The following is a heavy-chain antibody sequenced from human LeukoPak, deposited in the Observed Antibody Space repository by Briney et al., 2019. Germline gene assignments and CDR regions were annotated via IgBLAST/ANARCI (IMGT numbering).Heavy chain of an antibody. CDR2: IKNGGNDP. J-gene: IGHJ4*02. V-gene: IGHV3-23*01. CDR3: ARGGHDFNPFYW. CDR1: GFSFSIYA. D-gene: IGHD2-21*02. Sequence: GGSLRLSCAASGFSFSIYAMGWVRQAPGKGLEWVSSIKNGGNDPFYADSVKGRFIISRDNSKNTLFLQLSSLRAEDSAVYYCARGGHDFNPFYWWGQGTLVTVSS.